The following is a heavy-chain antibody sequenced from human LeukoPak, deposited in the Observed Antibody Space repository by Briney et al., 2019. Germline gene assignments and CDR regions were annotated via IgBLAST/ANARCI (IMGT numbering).Heavy chain of an antibody. CDR2: ISYDGSNK. D-gene: IGHD3-16*01. V-gene: IGHV3-30*18. CDR3: AKARLGEPFSFYYYYYGMDV. CDR1: GFTFSSYG. Sequence: GRSLRLSCAASGFTFSSYGMHWVRQAPGKGLEWVAVISYDGSNKYYADSVKGRFTISRDNSKNTLYLQMNSLRVEDTAVYYCAKARLGEPFSFYYYYYGMDVWGQGTTVTVSS. J-gene: IGHJ6*02.